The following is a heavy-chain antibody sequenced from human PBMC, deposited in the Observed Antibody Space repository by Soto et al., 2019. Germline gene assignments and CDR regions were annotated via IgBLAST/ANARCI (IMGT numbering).Heavy chain of an antibody. Sequence: GGSLRLSCAASGFTVSSNYMSWVRQAPGKGLEWVSVIYSGGSTYYADSVKGRFTISRDNSKNTLYLQMNSLSAEDTAVYYCARGGSWSYDPNNYYYGMDVWGQGTTVTVSS. J-gene: IGHJ6*02. D-gene: IGHD3-10*01. V-gene: IGHV3-66*01. CDR1: GFTVSSNY. CDR2: IYSGGST. CDR3: ARGGSWSYDPNNYYYGMDV.